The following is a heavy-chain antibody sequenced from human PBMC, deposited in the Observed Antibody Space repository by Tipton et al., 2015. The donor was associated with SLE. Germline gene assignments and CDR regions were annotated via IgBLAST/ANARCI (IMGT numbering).Heavy chain of an antibody. Sequence: TLSLTCAVYGGSFRGYYWSWIRQPPGKGLEWIGYIYYSGSTNYNPSLKSRVTISVDTSKNQFTLKLSSVTAADTAVYYCARGMVTWRGAIIGVDVWGQGTTVNVSS. CDR2: IYYSGST. J-gene: IGHJ6*02. CDR1: GGSFRGYY. CDR3: ARGMVTWRGAIIGVDV. V-gene: IGHV4-59*01. D-gene: IGHD2-21*02.